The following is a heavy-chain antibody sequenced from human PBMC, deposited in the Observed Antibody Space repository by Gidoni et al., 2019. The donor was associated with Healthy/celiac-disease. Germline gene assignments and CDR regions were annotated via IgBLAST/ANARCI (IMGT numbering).Heavy chain of an antibody. CDR3: ARAIAVAGTVGGMDV. V-gene: IGHV1-2*04. CDR1: GYTFPGYY. J-gene: IGHJ6*02. D-gene: IGHD6-19*01. Sequence: QVQLVQSGAEVTKPGASVKVPCKASGYTFPGYYMHWVRQAPGQGLEWMGWINPNSGGTNYAQKFQGWVTMTRDTSISTAYMELSRLRSDDTDVYYCARAIAVAGTVGGMDVWGQGTTVTVSS. CDR2: INPNSGGT.